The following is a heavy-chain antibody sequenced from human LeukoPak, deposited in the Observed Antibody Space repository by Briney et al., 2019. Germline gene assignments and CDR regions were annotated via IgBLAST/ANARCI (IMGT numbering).Heavy chain of an antibody. CDR2: MYYSGST. V-gene: IGHV4-30-4*01. Sequence: PSETLSLTCTVSGGSISSGDYYWSWIRQPPGKGLEWIAYMYYSGSTYYNPSLKSRVTMSADTSKNQLSLKLSSVTAADTAVYYCARPYYYDSRVDPWGQGILVTVSS. CDR1: GGSISSGDYY. CDR3: ARPYYYDSRVDP. J-gene: IGHJ5*02. D-gene: IGHD3-22*01.